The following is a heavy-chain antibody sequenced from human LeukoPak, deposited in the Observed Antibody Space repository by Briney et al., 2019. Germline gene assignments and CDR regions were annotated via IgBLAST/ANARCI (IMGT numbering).Heavy chain of an antibody. D-gene: IGHD3-10*01. CDR3: ARALASSGDY. V-gene: IGHV3-74*01. CDR1: GFTFSSSW. Sequence: TGGSLRLSCAASGFTFSSSWMHWVRQAPGKGLVWVSRTNSDGSTTTYADSVKGRFTISRDNAKNTLYLQMNSLRAEDTAVYYCARALASSGDYWGQGTLVTVSS. J-gene: IGHJ4*02. CDR2: TNSDGSTT.